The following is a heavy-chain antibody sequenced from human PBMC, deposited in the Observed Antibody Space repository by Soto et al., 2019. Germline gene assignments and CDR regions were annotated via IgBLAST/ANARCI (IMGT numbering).Heavy chain of an antibody. D-gene: IGHD4-17*01. CDR3: ARDPYSSTTVTIFDY. Sequence: EVQLVESGGGLVQPGGSLRLSCAASGFTFSSHSMNWVRQAPGKGLEWVSYISNSGSNIYYADSVMGRFTISRDNAKNSLYLQMNSLRDEDTAVYYCARDPYSSTTVTIFDYWGQGTLVTVSS. CDR1: GFTFSSHS. J-gene: IGHJ4*02. CDR2: ISNSGSNI. V-gene: IGHV3-48*02.